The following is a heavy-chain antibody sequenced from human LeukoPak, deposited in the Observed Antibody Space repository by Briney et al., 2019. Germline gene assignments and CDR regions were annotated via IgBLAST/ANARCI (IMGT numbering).Heavy chain of an antibody. CDR3: ARWSSDSSGYYSDAFDI. D-gene: IGHD3-22*01. Sequence: GGSLRLSCAASGFAFNNYVMTWVRQAPGKGLDWFSAISGSGDSTYYADSVKGRFTISRDSSKSTMYLQMTSLTAEDTAVYYCARWSSDSSGYYSDAFDIWGQGTMVTVSS. V-gene: IGHV3-23*01. CDR2: ISGSGDST. J-gene: IGHJ3*02. CDR1: GFAFNNYV.